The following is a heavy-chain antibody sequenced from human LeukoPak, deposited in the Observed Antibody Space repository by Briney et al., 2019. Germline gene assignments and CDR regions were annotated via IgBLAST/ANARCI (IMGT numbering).Heavy chain of an antibody. D-gene: IGHD3-10*01. CDR1: GGTFSSYA. V-gene: IGHV1-69*04. Sequence: SVKVSCKASGGTFSSYAISWVRQAPGQGLEWMGRIIPILGIANYAQKFQGRVTITADKSTSTAYMELSSLRSEGTAVYYCARDLGPLDFGDYWGQGTLVTVSS. J-gene: IGHJ4*02. CDR3: ARDLGPLDFGDY. CDR2: IIPILGIA.